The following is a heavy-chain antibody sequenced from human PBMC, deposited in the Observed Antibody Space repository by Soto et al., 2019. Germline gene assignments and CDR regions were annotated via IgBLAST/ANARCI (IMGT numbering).Heavy chain of an antibody. Sequence: ASVKVSCPASGYTFTGYYMHWARQAPGQGIEWMGWINPNSGGTNYAQKFQGRVTMTRDTSISTAYMELSRLRSDDTAVYYCARDERHLAIGGCYEVPYALDIWGQGTMVTV. CDR2: INPNSGGT. CDR3: ARDERHLAIGGCYEVPYALDI. J-gene: IGHJ3*02. V-gene: IGHV1-2*02. CDR1: GYTFTGYY. D-gene: IGHD2-8*01.